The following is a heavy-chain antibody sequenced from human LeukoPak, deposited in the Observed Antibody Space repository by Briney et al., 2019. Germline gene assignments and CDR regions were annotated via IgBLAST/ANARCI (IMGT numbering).Heavy chain of an antibody. D-gene: IGHD2-15*01. J-gene: IGHJ6*03. CDR2: IKQDGSEK. V-gene: IGHV3-7*01. CDR1: GFTFSSYW. Sequence: SGGSLRLSCAASGFTFSSYWMSWVRQAPGKGLEWVANIKQDGSEKYYVDSVKGRFTISRDNAKNSLYLQMNSLRAEDTAVYYCARVRRELLHGNYYYYMDVWGKGTTVTVSS. CDR3: ARVRRELLHGNYYYYMDV.